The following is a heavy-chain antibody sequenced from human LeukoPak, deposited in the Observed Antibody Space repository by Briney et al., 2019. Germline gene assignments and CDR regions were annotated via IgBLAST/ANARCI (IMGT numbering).Heavy chain of an antibody. J-gene: IGHJ4*02. CDR3: ASNDYGGTCEY. Sequence: PSETLSLTCAVYGGSFSGYYRSWIRQPPGKGLEWIGEINHSGSTNYNPSLKSRVTISVDTSKNQFSLKLSSVTAADTAVYYCASNDYGGTCEYWGQGTLVTVSS. D-gene: IGHD4-17*01. CDR2: INHSGST. CDR1: GGSFSGYY. V-gene: IGHV4-34*01.